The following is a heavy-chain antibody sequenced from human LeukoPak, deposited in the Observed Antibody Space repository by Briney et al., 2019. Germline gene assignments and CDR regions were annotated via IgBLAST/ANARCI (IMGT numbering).Heavy chain of an antibody. CDR2: IFHSGST. D-gene: IGHD3-10*01. V-gene: IGHV4-4*02. J-gene: IGHJ4*02. CDR1: GGSISSNNW. CDR3: AGSGGLANTGAVFDY. Sequence: SETLSLTCTVSGGSISSNNWWSWVRQPPGKGLEWIGEIFHSGSTNYNPSLKSRVTISVDKSKNQFSLKLNSVTAADTAVYYCAGSGGLANTGAVFDYWGQGTLVTVSS.